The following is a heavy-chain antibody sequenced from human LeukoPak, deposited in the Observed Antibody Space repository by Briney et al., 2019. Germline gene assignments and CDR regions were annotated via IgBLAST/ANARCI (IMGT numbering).Heavy chain of an antibody. CDR2: ISTSSSYI. CDR3: ARVTGNPYYFDY. D-gene: IGHD3-9*01. V-gene: IGHV3-21*04. Sequence: GGSLRLSCAASGFTFSSYSMNWVRQAPGKGLEWVSSISTSSSYIHYADSVKGRFTISRDNSKNTLYLQMNSLRAEDTAVYYCARVTGNPYYFDYWGQGTLVTVSS. CDR1: GFTFSSYS. J-gene: IGHJ4*02.